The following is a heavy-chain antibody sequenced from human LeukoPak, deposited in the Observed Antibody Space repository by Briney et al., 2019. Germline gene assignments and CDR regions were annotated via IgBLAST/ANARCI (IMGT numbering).Heavy chain of an antibody. V-gene: IGHV4-34*01. D-gene: IGHD5-18*01. Sequence: PSETLSLTCAVYGGSFSGYYWSWIRQPPGKGLEWIGEINHSGSTNYNPSLKSRVTISVDTSKNQFSLKLSSVTAADTAVYYCARETSGYSYGYYYYYYMDVWGKGTTVTVSS. CDR2: INHSGST. J-gene: IGHJ6*03. CDR3: ARETSGYSYGYYYYYYMDV. CDR1: GGSFSGYY.